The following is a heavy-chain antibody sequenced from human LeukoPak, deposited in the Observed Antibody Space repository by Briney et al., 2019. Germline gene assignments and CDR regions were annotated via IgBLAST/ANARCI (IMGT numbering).Heavy chain of an antibody. D-gene: IGHD3-3*01. Sequence: GGSLRLSCAASGFTFSSYSMNWVRQAPGKGLEWVSSISSGSSYIYYADSLKGRFTISRDNAKNTLYLQMNSLRAEDTAVYFCAKVGGVVIPGSYWGQGTLVTISS. CDR1: GFTFSSYS. CDR2: ISSGSSYI. V-gene: IGHV3-21*01. J-gene: IGHJ4*02. CDR3: AKVGGVVIPGSY.